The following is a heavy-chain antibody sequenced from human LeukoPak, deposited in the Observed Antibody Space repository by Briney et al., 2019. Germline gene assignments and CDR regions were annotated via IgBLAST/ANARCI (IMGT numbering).Heavy chain of an antibody. CDR3: ARGACSSTSCYGFYYYGMDV. V-gene: IGHV1-8*01. D-gene: IGHD2-2*01. J-gene: IGHJ6*02. CDR2: MNPNSGNT. Sequence: GASVKVSCKASGYTFTSYDINWVRQATGQGLEWMGWMNPNSGNTGYAQKFQGRVTMTRNTSISTAYMELSSLRAEDTAVYYCARGACSSTSCYGFYYYGMDVWGQGTTVTVSS. CDR1: GYTFTSYD.